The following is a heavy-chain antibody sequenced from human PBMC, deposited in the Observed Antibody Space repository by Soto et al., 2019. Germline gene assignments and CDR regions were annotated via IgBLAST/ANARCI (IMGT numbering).Heavy chain of an antibody. CDR1: GGTFSRYS. V-gene: IGHV1-69*02. D-gene: IGHD2-2*01. CDR3: ARGDRDRETGLVPAAIDGMDV. J-gene: IGHJ6*02. Sequence: QVQLVQSGAEVKKPGSSVKVSCKASGGTFSRYSITWVRQAPGHGLEWIGRIIPIFGIASYAQKFQGRVTITADESTITSYMELSSLRSDDTAVYYCARGDRDRETGLVPAAIDGMDVWGQGTTVTVSS. CDR2: IIPIFGIA.